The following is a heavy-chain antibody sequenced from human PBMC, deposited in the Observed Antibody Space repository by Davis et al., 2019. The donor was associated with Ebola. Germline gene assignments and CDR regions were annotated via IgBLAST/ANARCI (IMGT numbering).Heavy chain of an antibody. J-gene: IGHJ1*01. CDR2: IYSGGST. CDR3: AEDRQLNY. CDR1: GFTVSSNY. V-gene: IGHV3-53*01. D-gene: IGHD1-1*01. Sequence: GESLKISCAASGFTVSSNYMSWVRQAPGKGLEWVSVIYSGGSTYYADSVKGRFTISRDNSKNTLYLQMDSLRADDTAVYYCAEDRQLNYWGQGTLVTVSS.